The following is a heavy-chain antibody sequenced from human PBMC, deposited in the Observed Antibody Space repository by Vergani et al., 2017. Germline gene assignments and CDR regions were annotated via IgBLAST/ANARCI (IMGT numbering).Heavy chain of an antibody. D-gene: IGHD6-19*01. CDR3: ARVDAIAVAGTGFDY. Sequence: QVQLVQSGAEVKKPGASVKVSCKASGYTFTSYYMHWVRQAPGQGLEWMGIINPSGGSTSYAQKFQGRVTMTRDTSTSTVDMELSSLRSEDTAVYYCARVDAIAVAGTGFDYWGQGTLVTVSS. CDR2: INPSGGST. J-gene: IGHJ4*02. V-gene: IGHV1-46*01. CDR1: GYTFTSYY.